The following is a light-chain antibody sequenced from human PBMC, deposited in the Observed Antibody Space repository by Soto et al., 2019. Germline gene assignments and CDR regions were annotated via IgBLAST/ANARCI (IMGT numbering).Light chain of an antibody. V-gene: IGLV2-14*03. CDR1: SSDVGGYNY. CDR2: DVT. J-gene: IGLJ1*01. CDR3: CPCRPPNSGQLV. Sequence: QSVLTQPASVSGSPGQSITISCTGTSSDVGGYNYVSWYQHHPGKAPKLIIYDVTNRPSGVSNPFSGSKSGNTASLTIPAVQSEDFADYFSCPCRPPNSGQLVFGTGP.